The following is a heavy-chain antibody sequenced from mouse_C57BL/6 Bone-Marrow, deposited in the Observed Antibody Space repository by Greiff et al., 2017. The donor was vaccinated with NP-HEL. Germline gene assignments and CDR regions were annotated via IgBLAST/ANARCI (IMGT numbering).Heavy chain of an antibody. J-gene: IGHJ4*01. CDR3: ARDLDGYYNDAKDY. V-gene: IGHV1-42*01. Sequence: EVQLQESGPELVKPGASVKISCKASGYSFTGYYMNWVKQSPEKSLEWIGEINPSTGGTTYNQKFKAKATLTVDKSSSTAYMQLKSLTSEDSAVYYCARDLDGYYNDAKDYWGQGTSVTVSS. CDR1: GYSFTGYY. CDR2: INPSTGGT. D-gene: IGHD2-3*01.